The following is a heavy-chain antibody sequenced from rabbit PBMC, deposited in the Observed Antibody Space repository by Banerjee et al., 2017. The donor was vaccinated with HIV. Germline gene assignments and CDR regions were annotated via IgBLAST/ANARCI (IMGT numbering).Heavy chain of an antibody. Sequence: QSLEESGGDLVKPGASLTLTCTASGFSFSSNYYMCWVRQAPGKGLEWIGCIYTGSGSTCYASWAKGRFTISKTSSTTVTLQMTSLTAADTATYFCARYSNGRGAAFDPWGQGTLVTVS. CDR1: GFSFSSNYY. CDR3: ARYSNGRGAAFDP. J-gene: IGHJ2*01. CDR2: IYTGSGST. V-gene: IGHV1S40*01. D-gene: IGHD4-1*01.